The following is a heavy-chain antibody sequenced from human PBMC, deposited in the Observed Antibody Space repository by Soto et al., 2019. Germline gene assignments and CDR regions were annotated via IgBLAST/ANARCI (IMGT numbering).Heavy chain of an antibody. D-gene: IGHD3-16*01. CDR2: INRGGTIT. V-gene: IGHV3-74*01. CDR3: GGGPIGRYGVWDY. CDR1: GFTFSSYW. J-gene: IGHJ4*02. Sequence: EEQLVESGGGLVKPGGSLRLSCAASGFTFSSYWMHWVRQAPGKGLVWVSRINRGGTITDYADSVKGRFTISRDNAKNTVYLQVNSLRGADKAEYFCGGGPIGRYGVWDYWGQGTLVTVSS.